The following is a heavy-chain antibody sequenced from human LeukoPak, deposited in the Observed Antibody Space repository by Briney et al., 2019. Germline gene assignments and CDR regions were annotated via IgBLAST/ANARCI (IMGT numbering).Heavy chain of an antibody. CDR1: GYTFTSYY. CDR3: ARSPLPGYCSGGSCPQAFDY. D-gene: IGHD2-15*01. J-gene: IGHJ4*02. CDR2: INPSGGST. Sequence: GASVKVSCTASGYTFTSYYMHWVRQAPGQGLEWMGIINPSGGSTSYAQKFQGRVTMTRDTSTSTVYMELSSLRSEDTAVYYCARSPLPGYCSGGSCPQAFDYWGQGTLVTVSS. V-gene: IGHV1-46*01.